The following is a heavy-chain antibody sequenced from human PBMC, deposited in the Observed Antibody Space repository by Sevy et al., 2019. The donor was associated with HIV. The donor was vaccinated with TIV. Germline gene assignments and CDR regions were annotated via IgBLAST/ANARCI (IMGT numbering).Heavy chain of an antibody. D-gene: IGHD1-1*01. V-gene: IGHV3-30-3*01. CDR2: ISYDGSNK. CDR3: ARDIADDGYYYYGMDV. CDR1: GFTFSSYA. Sequence: GGTLRLSCAASGFTFSSYAMHWVRQAPGKGLEWVAVISYDGSNKYYADSVKGRFTNSRDNSKNTLYLQMNSLRAEDTAVYYCARDIADDGYYYYGMDVWGQGTTVTVSS. J-gene: IGHJ6*02.